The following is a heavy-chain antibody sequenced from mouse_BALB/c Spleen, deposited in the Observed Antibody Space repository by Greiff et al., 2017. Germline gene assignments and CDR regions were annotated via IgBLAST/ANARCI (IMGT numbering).Heavy chain of an antibody. D-gene: IGHD1-1*01. CDR3: ARGYHYYGSSH. Sequence: EVQLVESGPGLVKPSQSLSLTCSVTGYSITSGYYWNWIRQFPGNKLEWMGYISYDGSNNYNPSLKNRISITRDTSKNQFFLKLNSVTTEDTATYYCARGYHYYGSSHWGQGTTLTVSS. CDR1: GYSITSGYY. V-gene: IGHV3-6*02. CDR2: ISYDGSN. J-gene: IGHJ2*01.